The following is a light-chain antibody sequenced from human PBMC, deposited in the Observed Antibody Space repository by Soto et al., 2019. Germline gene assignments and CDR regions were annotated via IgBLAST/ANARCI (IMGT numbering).Light chain of an antibody. CDR3: LHYQSYSGT. CDR1: QSISSY. V-gene: IGKV1-39*02. Sequence: DIQMTQSPSLLSASVGDRVTITFRASQSISSYLNWYQQKPGKAPKLLIYAASSLQSGVPSRFSGSGSETEFTLAINSLQPDDFATYYCLHYQSYSGTFGQGTKVDIK. CDR2: AAS. J-gene: IGKJ1*01.